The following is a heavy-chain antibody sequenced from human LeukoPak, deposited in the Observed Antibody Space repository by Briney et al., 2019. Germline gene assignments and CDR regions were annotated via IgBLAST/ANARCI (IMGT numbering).Heavy chain of an antibody. Sequence: GGSLRLSCAASGFTFSSYAMSWVRQAPGKGLEWVSAISGSGGSTYYADSVKGRFTMSRDNSKNTLYLQINSLRAEDTAVYYCARYSSGLDHWGQGTLVTVSS. CDR1: GFTFSSYA. J-gene: IGHJ4*02. CDR2: ISGSGGST. CDR3: ARYSSGLDH. V-gene: IGHV3-23*01. D-gene: IGHD6-19*01.